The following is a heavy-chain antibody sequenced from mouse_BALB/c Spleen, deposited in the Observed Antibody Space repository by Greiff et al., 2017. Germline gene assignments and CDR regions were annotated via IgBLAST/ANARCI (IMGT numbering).Heavy chain of an antibody. CDR2: ISYSGST. CDR1: GYSITSDYA. V-gene: IGHV3-2*02. CDR3: ARSITIYYYAMDY. Sequence: EVQLQESGPGLVKPSQSLSLTCTVTGYSITSDYAWNWIRQFPGNKLEWMGYISYSGSTSYNPSLKSRISITRDTSKNQFFLQLNSVTTEDTATYYCARSITIYYYAMDYWGQGTSVTVSS. D-gene: IGHD2-4*01. J-gene: IGHJ4*01.